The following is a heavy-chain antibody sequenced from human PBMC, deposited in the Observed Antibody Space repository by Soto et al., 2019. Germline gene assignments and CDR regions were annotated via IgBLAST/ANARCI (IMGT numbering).Heavy chain of an antibody. Sequence: ASVKVSCKASGYTFTSYAMHWVRQAPGQRLEWMGWINAGNGNTKYSQRFRGRVTITRDTSVSTASMELSTLRSENTVVYYCARGPIDSSVPLGAFDIWGQGTMFTVSS. D-gene: IGHD6-19*01. CDR1: GYTFTSYA. V-gene: IGHV1-3*01. J-gene: IGHJ3*02. CDR3: ARGPIDSSVPLGAFDI. CDR2: INAGNGNT.